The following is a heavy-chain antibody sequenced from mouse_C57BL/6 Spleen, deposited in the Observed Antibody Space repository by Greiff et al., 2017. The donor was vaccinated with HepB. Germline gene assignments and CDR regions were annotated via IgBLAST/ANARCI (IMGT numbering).Heavy chain of an antibody. Sequence: VQLQQPGAELVRPGSSVKLSCKASGYTFTSYWMHWVKQRPIQGLEWIGNIDPSDSETHYNQKFKDKATLTVDKSSSTAYMQLSSLTSEDSAVYYGAIYDYDEGYAMDYWGQGTSVTVSS. D-gene: IGHD2-4*01. CDR3: AIYDYDEGYAMDY. V-gene: IGHV1-52*01. CDR1: GYTFTSYW. CDR2: IDPSDSET. J-gene: IGHJ4*01.